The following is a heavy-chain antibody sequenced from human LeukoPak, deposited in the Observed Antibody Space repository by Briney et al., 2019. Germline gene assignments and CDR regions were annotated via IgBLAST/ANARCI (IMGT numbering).Heavy chain of an antibody. CDR3: ARDLTPYSSGWLLGLGEFDY. J-gene: IGHJ4*02. Sequence: SGGSLRLSCAASGSTFSSYWMNWVRQAPGKGLVWVSRIASDGSSTSYADSVKGRFTISRDNAKNTLYLQMNSLRAEDTAVYYCARDLTPYSSGWLLGLGEFDYWGQGTLVTVSS. V-gene: IGHV3-74*01. D-gene: IGHD6-19*01. CDR1: GSTFSSYW. CDR2: IASDGSST.